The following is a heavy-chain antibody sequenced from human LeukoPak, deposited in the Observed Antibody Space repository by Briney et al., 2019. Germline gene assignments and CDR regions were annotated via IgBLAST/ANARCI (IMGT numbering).Heavy chain of an antibody. V-gene: IGHV1-2*02. CDR2: INPNSGGT. D-gene: IGHD1-1*01. Sequence: ASVKVSCKASGYTFTGYYMHWVRQAPGQGLEWMGWINPNSGGTNYAQKFQGRVTMTRDTSISTAYMELSRLRSDDTAVYYRARVHTTSKKTFDYWGQGTLVTVSS. CDR3: ARVHTTSKKTFDY. J-gene: IGHJ4*02. CDR1: GYTFTGYY.